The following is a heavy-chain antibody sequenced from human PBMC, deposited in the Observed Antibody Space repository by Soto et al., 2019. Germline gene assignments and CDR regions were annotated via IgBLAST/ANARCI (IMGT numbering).Heavy chain of an antibody. Sequence: SETLSLTCSVSGDSISNLDYFWAWIRQPPGQALEYIGYIYKSATTYYNPSFESRVAISVDTSKSQFSLNVTSVTAADTAVYFCARGRYCLTGRCFPKWFESWGQGALVTVSS. CDR3: ARGRYCLTGRCFPKWFES. V-gene: IGHV4-30-4*01. CDR1: GDSISNLDYF. CDR2: IYKSATT. D-gene: IGHD7-27*01. J-gene: IGHJ5*01.